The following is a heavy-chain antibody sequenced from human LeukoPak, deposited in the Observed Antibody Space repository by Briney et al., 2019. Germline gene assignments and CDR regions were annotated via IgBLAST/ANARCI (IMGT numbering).Heavy chain of an antibody. CDR1: GSSISSYY. CDR3: ARGGSYSDY. V-gene: IGHV4-4*09. Sequence: SETLSLTCTVSGSSISSYYWSWIRQPPGKGLEWIGYIYTSGSTNYNPSLKSRVTISVDTSKNQFSLKLSSVTAADTAVYYCARGGSYSDYWGQGTLVTASS. J-gene: IGHJ4*02. CDR2: IYTSGST. D-gene: IGHD1-26*01.